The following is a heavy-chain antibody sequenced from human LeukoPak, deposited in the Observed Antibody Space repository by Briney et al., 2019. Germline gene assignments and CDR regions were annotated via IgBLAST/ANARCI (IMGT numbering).Heavy chain of an antibody. CDR1: GFTFSSYW. V-gene: IGHV3-7*01. J-gene: IGHJ4*02. D-gene: IGHD2-2*01. CDR2: IKQDGSEK. Sequence: GGSLRLSCVASGFTFSSYWMSWVRQAPGKGLEWVANIKQDGSEKYYVDSVKGRFTISRDNAKNSLYLQMNSLRAEDTAVYYCARGGGYCSITSCQRVDYWGQGTLVTVSS. CDR3: ARGGGYCSITSCQRVDY.